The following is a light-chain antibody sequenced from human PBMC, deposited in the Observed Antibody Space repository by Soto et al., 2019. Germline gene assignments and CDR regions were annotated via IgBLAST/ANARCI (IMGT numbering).Light chain of an antibody. CDR3: LQHNRYPWT. Sequence: DIQMTQSPSAVSASVGDRFTIACRTSQDITSYLVWFQQKPGKVPERLIYGATNLQSGAPSRFSGSGSGTEFTLTISSLQPEDFATYYCLQHNRYPWTFGQGTKV. V-gene: IGKV1-17*03. CDR1: QDITSY. CDR2: GAT. J-gene: IGKJ1*01.